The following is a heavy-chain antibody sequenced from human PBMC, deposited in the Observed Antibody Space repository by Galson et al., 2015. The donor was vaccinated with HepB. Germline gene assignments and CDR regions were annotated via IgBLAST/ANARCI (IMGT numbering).Heavy chain of an antibody. J-gene: IGHJ3*02. CDR1: EDSVSSNSAA. CDR3: ARDRPAAGTDTYYYDSSGYYYFGPGAFDI. CDR2: TYYRSKWYN. V-gene: IGHV6-1*01. D-gene: IGHD3-22*01. Sequence: CAISEDSVSSNSAAWNWIRQSPSRGLEWLGRTYYRSKWYNDYAVSVKSRITINPDTSKNQFSLQLNSVTPEDTAVYYCARDRPAAGTDTYYYDSSGYYYFGPGAFDIWGQGTMVTVSS.